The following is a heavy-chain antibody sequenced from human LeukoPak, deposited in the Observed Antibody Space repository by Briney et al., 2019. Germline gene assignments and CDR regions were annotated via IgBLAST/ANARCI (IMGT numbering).Heavy chain of an antibody. CDR2: MNPNSGNT. Sequence: ASVKVSCKASGYTFTGYYMHWVRQAPGQGLEWMGWMNPNSGNTGYAQKFQGRVTMTRNTSISTAYMELSSLRSEDTAVYYCARVGRVGATHEVLDYWGQGTLVTVSS. CDR1: GYTFTGYY. CDR3: ARVGRVGATHEVLDY. V-gene: IGHV1-8*02. D-gene: IGHD1-26*01. J-gene: IGHJ4*02.